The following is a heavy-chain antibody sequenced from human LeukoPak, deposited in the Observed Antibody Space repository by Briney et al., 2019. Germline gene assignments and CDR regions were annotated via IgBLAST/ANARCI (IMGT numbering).Heavy chain of an antibody. D-gene: IGHD3-3*01. CDR1: GFTFSSYA. J-gene: IGHJ6*02. Sequence: GGSLRLSCAASGFTFSSYAMHWVRQAPGKGLEWVAVISYDGSNKYYADSVKGRFTISRDNSKNTLYLQMNSLRAEDTAVYYCARGSYDFWSGHYIYYYYGMDVWGQGTTVTVSS. CDR3: ARGSYDFWSGHYIYYYYGMDV. CDR2: ISYDGSNK. V-gene: IGHV3-30*04.